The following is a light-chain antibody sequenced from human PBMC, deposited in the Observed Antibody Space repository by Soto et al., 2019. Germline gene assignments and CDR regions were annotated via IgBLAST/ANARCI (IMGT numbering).Light chain of an antibody. Sequence: DIQMTQSPSTLSASVGDRVTITCRASQSISDRLAWYQRKPGKAPKLLIFDAPSLESGVPSRFSGSGSGTEFTLTISSLQPDFFATYYSQPYSTVWAFVQGTQVDIK. J-gene: IGKJ1*01. V-gene: IGKV1-5*01. CDR3: QPYSTVWA. CDR2: DAP. CDR1: QSISDR.